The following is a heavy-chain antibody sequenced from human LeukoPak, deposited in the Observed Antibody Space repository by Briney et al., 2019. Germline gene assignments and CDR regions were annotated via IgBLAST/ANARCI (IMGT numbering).Heavy chain of an antibody. J-gene: IGHJ4*02. D-gene: IGHD4-17*01. CDR2: ISAYSGDT. Sequence: ASVKVSCKASGYTFSSYGISWVRQAPGQGLEWMGWISAYSGDTKHAQKFRGRVTMTTDTSTSTAYMEVRSLRSDDTAVYYCARDSLGGYGDYIDYWGQGTLVTVSS. CDR3: ARDSLGGYGDYIDY. CDR1: GYTFSSYG. V-gene: IGHV1-18*01.